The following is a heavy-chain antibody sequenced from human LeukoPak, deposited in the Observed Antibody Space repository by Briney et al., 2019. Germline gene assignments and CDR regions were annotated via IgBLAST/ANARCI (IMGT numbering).Heavy chain of an antibody. CDR1: GDSVSSNSAA. Sequence: SQTLSLTCAISGDSVSSNSAAWNWFRQSASRGLEWLARTFYTSKWFNDYAVSVKSRITINPDTSKNQFSLQLNSVTPEDTAVYYCARRRYYDYSGYFDYWGQGTLVTVSS. V-gene: IGHV6-1*01. J-gene: IGHJ4*02. CDR2: TFYTSKWFN. D-gene: IGHD3-16*01. CDR3: ARRRYYDYSGYFDY.